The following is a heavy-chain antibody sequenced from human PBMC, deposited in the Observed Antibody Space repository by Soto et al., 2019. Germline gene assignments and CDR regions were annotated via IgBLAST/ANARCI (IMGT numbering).Heavy chain of an antibody. V-gene: IGHV1-3*01. J-gene: IGHJ6*02. CDR3: ARDKNDILTGYYIYYYYGMDV. CDR2: INAGNGNT. CDR1: GYTFTSYA. D-gene: IGHD3-9*01. Sequence: GASVKVSCKASGYTFTSYAMHWVRQAPGQRLEWMGWINAGNGNTKYSQKFQGRATITRDTSASTAYMELSSLRSEDTAVYYCARDKNDILTGYYIYYYYGMDVWGQGTTVTVSS.